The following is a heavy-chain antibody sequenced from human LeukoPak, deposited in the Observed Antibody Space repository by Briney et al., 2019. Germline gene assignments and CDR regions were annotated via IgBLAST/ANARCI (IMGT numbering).Heavy chain of an antibody. Sequence: PGGSLRLSCAASGFTFSSYWMHWVRQAPGKGLAWVSRINSDGSSTNYADSVKGRFTISRDNAKNTLYLQMNSLRAEDTAVYYCARESEASMDIWGQGTMVTVSS. CDR1: GFTFSSYW. CDR2: INSDGSST. V-gene: IGHV3-74*01. CDR3: ARESEASMDI. J-gene: IGHJ3*02.